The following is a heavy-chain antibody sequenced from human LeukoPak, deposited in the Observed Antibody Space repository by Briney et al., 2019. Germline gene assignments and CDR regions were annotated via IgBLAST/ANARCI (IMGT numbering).Heavy chain of an antibody. V-gene: IGHV3-23*01. CDR3: EALGATEGY. CDR1: GFTFNNYA. Sequence: GGSLRLSCAASGFTFNNYAMSWVRQAPGKGLEWVSGISGSGGSTYYADSVKGRFTISRDNSKNTLSLQMNSLRAEDTAVYCCEALGATEGYWGQGTLVTVSS. CDR2: ISGSGGST. J-gene: IGHJ4*02. D-gene: IGHD1-26*01.